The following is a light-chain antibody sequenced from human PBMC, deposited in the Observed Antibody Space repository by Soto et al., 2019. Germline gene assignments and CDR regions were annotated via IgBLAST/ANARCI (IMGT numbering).Light chain of an antibody. Sequence: IVMTQSTATLSVSPGESATLSCRASQSVSSNLAWYHQMPGQAPRLLIYSASIRATGIPARFSGSGSGAEFTLTISSLQSEDFAVYYCQQYNNRPPLTFGQGTRLQIK. V-gene: IGKV3-15*01. CDR1: QSVSSN. CDR2: SAS. CDR3: QQYNNRPPLT. J-gene: IGKJ5*01.